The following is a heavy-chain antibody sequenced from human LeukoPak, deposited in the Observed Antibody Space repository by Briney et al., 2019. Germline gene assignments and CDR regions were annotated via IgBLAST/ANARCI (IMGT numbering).Heavy chain of an antibody. CDR2: MYTSGSA. CDR1: GDSTSGYY. V-gene: IGHV4-4*07. Sequence: SETLSLTCTIPGDSTSGYYWSWIRQPAGKGLEWIGRMYTSGSANYNPSLRSRVTMSLDTSKKLFSLQMSSVTAADTAIYYCATERSRGLALWGQGALVIVSS. J-gene: IGHJ5*02. CDR3: ATERSRGLAL. D-gene: IGHD2-2*01.